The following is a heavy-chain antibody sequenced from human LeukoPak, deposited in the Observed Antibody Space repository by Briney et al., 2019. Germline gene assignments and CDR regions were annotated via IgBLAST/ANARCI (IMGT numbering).Heavy chain of an antibody. D-gene: IGHD6-19*01. CDR2: MNPNSGYT. CDR1: VYTFTTYD. Sequence: ASVKVSCKASVYTFTTYDINWVRQATGQGLEWMGWMNPNSGYTGYAQKFQGRVTITRDTSISTAYMELSSLRSEDTAVYYCARVAGSIDYWGQGTLVIVSS. V-gene: IGHV1-8*03. CDR3: ARVAGSIDY. J-gene: IGHJ4*02.